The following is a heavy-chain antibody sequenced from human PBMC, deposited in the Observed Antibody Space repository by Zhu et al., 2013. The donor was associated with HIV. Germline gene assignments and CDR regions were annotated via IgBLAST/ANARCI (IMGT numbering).Heavy chain of an antibody. CDR3: ARARYYYGSGEYYYGMDV. J-gene: IGHJ6*02. CDR2: MNPNSGNT. Sequence: QVQLVQSGAEVKKPGASVKVSCKASGYTFTSYDINWVRQATGQGLEWMGWMNPNSGNTGYAQKFQGRVTMTRNTSISTAYMELSSLRSEDTAVYYCARARYYYGSGEYYYGMDVWAKGPRSPSP. CDR1: GYTFTSYD. V-gene: IGHV1-8*01. D-gene: IGHD3-10*01.